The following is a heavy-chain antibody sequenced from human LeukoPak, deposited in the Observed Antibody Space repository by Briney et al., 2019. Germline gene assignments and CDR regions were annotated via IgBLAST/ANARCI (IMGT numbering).Heavy chain of an antibody. V-gene: IGHV4-39*01. Sequence: SETLSLTCTVSGGSISSSSYYWGWIRQPPGKGLEWIGSIYYSGSTYYNPSLKSRVTISVDTSKNQFSLKLSSVTAADTAVYYCARHGEHSGYYRSPSSFDYWGQGTLVTVSS. CDR1: GGSISSSSYY. J-gene: IGHJ4*02. D-gene: IGHD3-22*01. CDR2: IYYSGST. CDR3: ARHGEHSGYYRSPSSFDY.